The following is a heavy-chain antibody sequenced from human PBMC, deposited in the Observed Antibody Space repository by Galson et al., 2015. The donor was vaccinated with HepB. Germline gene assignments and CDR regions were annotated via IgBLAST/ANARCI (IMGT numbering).Heavy chain of an antibody. CDR2: ISGSGGTT. J-gene: IGHJ4*02. CDR3: AEEPNSGSYFDY. D-gene: IGHD1-26*01. CDR1: GFTFSSYA. Sequence: SLRLSCAASGFTFSSYAMSWVRQAPGKGLEWVSAISGSGGTTKYAASVKGRFTISRDNSNNTLYLQMNSLRAEDTAVYYCAEEPNSGSYFDYWGQGTLVTVSP. V-gene: IGHV3-23*01.